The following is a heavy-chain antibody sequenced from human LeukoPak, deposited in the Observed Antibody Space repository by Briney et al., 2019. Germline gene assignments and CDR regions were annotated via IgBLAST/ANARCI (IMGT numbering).Heavy chain of an antibody. CDR3: ARDRPYYDILTGYYIGEAFDI. CDR1: GFTVSSNY. CDR2: IYSGGST. V-gene: IGHV3-53*01. J-gene: IGHJ3*02. D-gene: IGHD3-9*01. Sequence: GGSLRLSCAASGFTVSSNYMSWVRQAPGKGLEWVSVIYSGGSTFYADSVKGRFTISRDSSKNTLYLQMNSLRAEDTAVYYCARDRPYYDILTGYYIGEAFDIWGQGTMVTVSS.